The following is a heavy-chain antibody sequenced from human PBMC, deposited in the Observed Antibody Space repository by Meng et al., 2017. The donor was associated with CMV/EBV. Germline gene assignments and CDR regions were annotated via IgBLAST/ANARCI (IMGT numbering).Heavy chain of an antibody. J-gene: IGHJ1*01. CDR3: ARGVGAELDAEYFQH. CDR2: ISSYNGNT. V-gene: IGHV1-18*01. D-gene: IGHD1-26*01. CDR1: VYTCTIYG. Sequence: KPGALVKVPCRASVYTCTIYGISWVRQPPGQGLEWMGWISSYNGNTNYAQKLQGRVTMTTDTSTSTAYMELRSLRSDDTAVYYCARGVGAELDAEYFQHWGQGTLVTVSS.